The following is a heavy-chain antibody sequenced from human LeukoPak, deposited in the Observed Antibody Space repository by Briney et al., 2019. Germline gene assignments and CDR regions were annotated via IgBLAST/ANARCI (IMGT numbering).Heavy chain of an antibody. V-gene: IGHV3-7*01. CDR2: IKQDGSET. CDR1: GFTFNNYW. Sequence: GGSLRLSCAASGFTFNNYWMNWGRQAPGKGLEWVANIKQDGSETYYVDSVKGRFTISRDNAKNSVYLQMNSLRAEDTAVYYCARSYYDNSGSFGFWGQGTLVTVSP. D-gene: IGHD3-22*01. CDR3: ARSYYDNSGSFGF. J-gene: IGHJ4*02.